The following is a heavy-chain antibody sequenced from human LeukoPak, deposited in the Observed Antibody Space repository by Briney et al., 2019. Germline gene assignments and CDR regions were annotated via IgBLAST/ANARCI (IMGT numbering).Heavy chain of an antibody. CDR2: ISTNTGNP. D-gene: IGHD1-7*01. CDR3: ARDYTLTVGTTSYFQH. Sequence: ASVTVSFTSSAYIFNIHGIIWVRQAPGQGLEFLGGISTNTGNPTYAHGFKGRFVFSLDTSVSTAYLQMRSLTAEDSAVYYCARDYTLTVGTTSYFQHWGQGTRVTVSS. J-gene: IGHJ1*01. V-gene: IGHV7-4-1*01. CDR1: AYIFNIHG.